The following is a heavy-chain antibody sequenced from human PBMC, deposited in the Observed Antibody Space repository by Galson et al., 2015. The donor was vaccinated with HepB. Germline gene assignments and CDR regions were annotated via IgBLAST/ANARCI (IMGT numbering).Heavy chain of an antibody. CDR2: IDPSDSYT. J-gene: IGHJ4*02. Sequence: VSWVRQMPGKGLEWMGRIDPSDSYTNYSPSFQGHVTISADKSISTAYLQWSSLKASDTAMYYCARHLGLGVAGTFDYWGQGTLVAVSS. CDR3: ARHLGLGVAGTFDY. V-gene: IGHV5-10-1*01. D-gene: IGHD6-19*01.